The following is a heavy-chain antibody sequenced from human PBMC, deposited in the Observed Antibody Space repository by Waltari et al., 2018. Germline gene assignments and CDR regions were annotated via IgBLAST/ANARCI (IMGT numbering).Heavy chain of an antibody. CDR1: GGTFSSYA. CDR2: IIPIFGTA. Sequence: QVQLVQSGAEVKKPGSSVKVSCKASGGTFSSYAISWVRQGPGQGLEWMGGIIPIFGTANYAQKSQGRVTITTDECTSTAYMELSSLRSEDTAVYYCARGKGWPPEYFQHWGQGTLVTVSS. D-gene: IGHD2-15*01. CDR3: ARGKGWPPEYFQH. J-gene: IGHJ1*01. V-gene: IGHV1-69*05.